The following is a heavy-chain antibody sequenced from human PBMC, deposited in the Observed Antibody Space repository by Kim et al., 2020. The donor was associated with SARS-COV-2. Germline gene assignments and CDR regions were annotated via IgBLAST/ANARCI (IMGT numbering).Heavy chain of an antibody. V-gene: IGHV4-34*01. CDR2: INHSGST. CDR1: GGSFSGYY. J-gene: IGHJ4*02. CDR3: ARSKYDYVWGSYRGSGLAYFDY. Sequence: SETLSLTCAVYGGSFSGYYWSWIRQPPGKGLEWIGEINHSGSTNYNPSLKSRVTISVDTSKNQFSLKLSSVTAADTAVYYCARSKYDYVWGSYRGSGLAYFDYWGQGTLVTVSS. D-gene: IGHD3-16*02.